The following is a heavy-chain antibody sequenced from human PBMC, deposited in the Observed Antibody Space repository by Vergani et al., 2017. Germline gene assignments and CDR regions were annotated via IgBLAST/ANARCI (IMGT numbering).Heavy chain of an antibody. CDR2: INHSGST. V-gene: IGHV4-34*01. Sequence: QVQLQQWGAGLLKPSETLSLTCAVYGGSFSGYYWSWIRQPPGKGLEWIGEINHSGSTNYNPSLKSRVTISVDTSKNQFSLKLSSVTAADTAVYYCARTEVRGAGSWGQGTLVTVSS. CDR1: GGSFSGYY. CDR3: ARTEVRGAGS. J-gene: IGHJ5*02. D-gene: IGHD3-10*01.